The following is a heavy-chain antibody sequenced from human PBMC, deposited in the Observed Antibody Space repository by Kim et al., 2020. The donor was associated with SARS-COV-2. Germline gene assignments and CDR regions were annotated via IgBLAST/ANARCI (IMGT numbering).Heavy chain of an antibody. J-gene: IGHJ4*02. Sequence: NYNPSLKSRVTISVDTSKNQFSLKLSSVTAADTAVYYCARMNQWLVRVDYWGQGTLVTVSS. CDR3: ARMNQWLVRVDY. V-gene: IGHV4-34*01. D-gene: IGHD6-19*01.